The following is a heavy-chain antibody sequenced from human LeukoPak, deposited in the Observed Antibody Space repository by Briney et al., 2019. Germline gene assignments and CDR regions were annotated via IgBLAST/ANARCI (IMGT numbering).Heavy chain of an antibody. D-gene: IGHD3-22*01. CDR1: GGSISSYY. CDR2: MYYSGST. Sequence: PSETLSLTCTVSGGSISSYYWSWIRQPQGKGLEWIAYMYYSGSTNYNPSLKSRATISMDTSKYHFSPKLSSVTAADTAVYFCARDTRSYDSSGYYFFDFWGQGTLVTVSS. J-gene: IGHJ4*02. CDR3: ARDTRSYDSSGYYFFDF. V-gene: IGHV4-59*01.